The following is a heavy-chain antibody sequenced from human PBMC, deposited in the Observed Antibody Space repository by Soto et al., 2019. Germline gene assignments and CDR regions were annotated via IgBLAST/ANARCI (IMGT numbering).Heavy chain of an antibody. D-gene: IGHD6-19*01. V-gene: IGHV6-1*01. CDR2: TGYRSNSRH. CDR3: ARGVAGTGFDL. CDR1: GDSVSSNTST. Sequence: PSQPLALACAISGDSVSSNTSTCNFIRSSPSRGLELLGRTGYRSNSRHDYAVSVKSRITVNPDTSKDHFSLQLNSVTPDDTAVYYGARGVAGTGFDLWGQGTLVTVSS. J-gene: IGHJ4*02.